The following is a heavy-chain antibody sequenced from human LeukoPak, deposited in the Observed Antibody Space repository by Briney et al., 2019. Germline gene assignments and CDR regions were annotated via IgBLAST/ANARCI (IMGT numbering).Heavy chain of an antibody. CDR1: GGSISSYY. J-gene: IGHJ4*02. D-gene: IGHD3-16*01. CDR3: ASILRLGELI. V-gene: IGHV4-59*12. CDR2: IYYSGST. Sequence: SETLSLTCTVSGGSISSYYWSWIRQPPGKGLEWIGYIYYSGSTNYNPSLKSRVTISVDKSKNQFSLKLSSVTAADTAVYYCASILRLGELIWGQGTLVTVSS.